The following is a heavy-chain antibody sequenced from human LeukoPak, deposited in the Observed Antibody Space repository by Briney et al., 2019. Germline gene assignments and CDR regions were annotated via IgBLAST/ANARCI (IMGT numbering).Heavy chain of an antibody. V-gene: IGHV1-69*05. CDR1: GGTFSSYA. J-gene: IGHJ5*02. CDR2: IIPIFGTA. D-gene: IGHD2-2*03. Sequence: SVKVSCKASGGTFSSYAISWVRQAPGQGLEWMGGIIPIFGTANYAQKFQGRVTITTDESTSTAYMELSSLRSEDTAVYYCAVGYCSSTSCFWFDPWGQGTLVTISS. CDR3: AVGYCSSTSCFWFDP.